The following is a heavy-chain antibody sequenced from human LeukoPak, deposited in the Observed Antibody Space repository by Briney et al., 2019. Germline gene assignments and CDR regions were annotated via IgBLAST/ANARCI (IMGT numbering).Heavy chain of an antibody. Sequence: PGRSLRLSCAAFGSTFSSYAMDWVRQAPGKGLEWVAVISYDGSNKYYADSVKGRFTISRDNSKNTLYLQMNSLRAEDTAVYYCARDPDYYDSSGYFDYWGQGTLVTVSS. CDR3: ARDPDYYDSSGYFDY. V-gene: IGHV3-30-3*01. J-gene: IGHJ4*02. CDR1: GSTFSSYA. D-gene: IGHD3-22*01. CDR2: ISYDGSNK.